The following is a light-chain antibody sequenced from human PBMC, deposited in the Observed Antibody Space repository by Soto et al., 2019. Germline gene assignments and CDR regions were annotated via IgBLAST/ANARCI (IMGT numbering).Light chain of an antibody. CDR2: GAS. CDR1: QSVSSN. V-gene: IGKV3-15*01. J-gene: IGKJ1*01. CDR3: QQYNNWPWT. Sequence: EIVMTQSPATLSVSPGERATLSCRASQSVSSNLAWYQQKPGQAPRLLIYGASTRATGIPASFSGSGSGTAFTLTISSLQSEDFAVYFWQQYNNWPWTFGQGTKVEIK.